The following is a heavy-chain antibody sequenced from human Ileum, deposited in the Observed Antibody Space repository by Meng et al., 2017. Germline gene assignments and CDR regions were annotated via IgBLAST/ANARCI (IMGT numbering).Heavy chain of an antibody. Sequence: GQLTGSGPGLVRPSETLSLICTVSGGSVSRAGYSWGWIRQPPGKGLEWIGYASTNYNPSLKSRVTISLDTSRNQFSLSLSSVTAADTAVYYCARDHMGSLDYWGQGILVTVSS. V-gene: IGHV4-61*08. CDR1: GGSVSRAGYS. D-gene: IGHD1-26*01. J-gene: IGHJ4*02. CDR2: AST. CDR3: ARDHMGSLDY.